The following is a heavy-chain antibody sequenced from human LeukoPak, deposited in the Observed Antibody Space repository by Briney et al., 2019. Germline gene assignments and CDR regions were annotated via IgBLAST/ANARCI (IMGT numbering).Heavy chain of an antibody. CDR2: IYYSGST. Sequence: SETLSLTCTVSGGSFSSGSYYWSWIRQPPGKGLEWIGYIYYSGSTNHNPSLKSRVTISVDTSKNQFSLKLSSVTAADTAVYYCATGYVSAPEYYFDYWGQGTLVTVSS. D-gene: IGHD6-13*01. V-gene: IGHV4-61*01. CDR1: GGSFSSGSYY. J-gene: IGHJ4*02. CDR3: ATGYVSAPEYYFDY.